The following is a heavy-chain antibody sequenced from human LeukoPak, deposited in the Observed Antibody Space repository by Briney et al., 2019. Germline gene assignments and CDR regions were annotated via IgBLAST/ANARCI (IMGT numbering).Heavy chain of an antibody. V-gene: IGHV1-69*05. Sequence: GASVKVSCKASGGTFSSYAISWVRQAPGQGLEWMGGIIPIFGTANYAQKFQGRVTITTDESTSTAYMELSSLRSEDTAVYYCAVQWGPEMIVGANGFDYWGQGTLVTVSS. CDR1: GGTFSSYA. J-gene: IGHJ4*02. CDR2: IIPIFGTA. CDR3: AVQWGPEMIVGANGFDY. D-gene: IGHD1-26*01.